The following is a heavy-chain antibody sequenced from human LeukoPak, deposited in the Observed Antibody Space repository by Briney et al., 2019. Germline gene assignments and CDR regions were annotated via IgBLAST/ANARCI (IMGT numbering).Heavy chain of an antibody. CDR3: ARVRTGSYYYYYGMDV. CDR2: INPNSGGT. D-gene: IGHD1-26*01. Sequence: ASVKVSCKASGGTFSSYAISWVRQAPGQGLEWLGLINPNSGGTNYAQKFQGRVIVTRDTAISTAYMELYSLRSDDTAVYYCARVRTGSYYYYYGMDVWGQGTTVTVSS. CDR1: GGTFSSYA. V-gene: IGHV1-2*02. J-gene: IGHJ6*02.